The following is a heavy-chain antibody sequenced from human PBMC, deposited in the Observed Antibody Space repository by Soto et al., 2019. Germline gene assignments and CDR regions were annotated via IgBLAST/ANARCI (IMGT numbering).Heavy chain of an antibody. J-gene: IGHJ2*01. Sequence: QLQLQESGSGLVKPSQTLSLTCAVSGGSISSGGYSWSWIRQPPGKGLEWIGYIYHSGSTYYNPSLKSRVTISVDRSKNQFSLKLSSVTAADTAVYYCARGQRGIAAAGNSWYFDLWGRGTLVTVSS. CDR1: GGSISSGGYS. CDR3: ARGQRGIAAAGNSWYFDL. CDR2: IYHSGST. D-gene: IGHD6-13*01. V-gene: IGHV4-30-2*01.